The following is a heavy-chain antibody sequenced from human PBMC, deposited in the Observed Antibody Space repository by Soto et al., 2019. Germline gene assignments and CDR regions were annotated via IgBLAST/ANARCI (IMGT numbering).Heavy chain of an antibody. J-gene: IGHJ3*02. CDR1: GFTFSSYG. V-gene: IGHV3-33*01. CDR3: ARDLGGSAAFDI. CDR2: IWYDGSNK. D-gene: IGHD2-15*01. Sequence: GRSLRLSCAASGFTFSSYGMHWVRQAPGKGLEWVAVIWYDGSNKYYADSVKGRFTISRDNSKNTLYLQMNSLRAEDTAVYYCARDLGGSAAFDIWGQGTMVTVSS.